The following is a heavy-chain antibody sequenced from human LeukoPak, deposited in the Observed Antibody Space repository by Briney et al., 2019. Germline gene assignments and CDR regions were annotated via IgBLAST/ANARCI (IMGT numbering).Heavy chain of an antibody. J-gene: IGHJ5*02. Sequence: GGSLRLSCAASGLTFRSYYMGWVRQAPGKGLEWVAGISDSGGVTYYPDSVKGRFIISRDNFKSTLSLQLNSLSGEDTAIYYFAGYCSNIRCGCFDPWGQGTLVTVSS. CDR2: ISDSGGVT. CDR3: AGYCSNIRCGCFDP. D-gene: IGHD2-2*01. V-gene: IGHV3-23*01. CDR1: GLTFRSYY.